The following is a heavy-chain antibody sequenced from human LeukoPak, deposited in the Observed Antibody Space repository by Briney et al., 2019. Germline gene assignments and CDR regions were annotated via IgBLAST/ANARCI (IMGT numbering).Heavy chain of an antibody. V-gene: IGHV3-48*03. CDR3: ARSYYYYYMDV. CDR2: ISSSGNII. J-gene: IGHJ6*03. Sequence: GGSLRLPGAASGFNIRTYEMNWVRQAPGKGLEWVSYISSSGNIIYHADSVKGRFIISRDNAKNSLYLQMNSLSAEDTAVYYCARSYYYYYMDVWGKGTTVTISS. CDR1: GFNIRTYE.